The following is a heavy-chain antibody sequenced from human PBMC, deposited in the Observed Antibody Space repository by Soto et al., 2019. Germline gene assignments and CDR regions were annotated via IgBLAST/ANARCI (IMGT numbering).Heavy chain of an antibody. J-gene: IGHJ5*02. CDR2: INPNSGGT. CDR1: GYTFTGYY. CDR3: ARGITIFGVVINWFDP. Sequence: ASAKVSCKASGYTFTGYYMHCVRQAPGQGLEWMGWINPNSGGTNYAQKFQGWVTMTRDTSISTAYMELSRLRSDDTAVYYCARGITIFGVVINWFDPWGQGTLVTVSS. D-gene: IGHD3-3*01. V-gene: IGHV1-2*04.